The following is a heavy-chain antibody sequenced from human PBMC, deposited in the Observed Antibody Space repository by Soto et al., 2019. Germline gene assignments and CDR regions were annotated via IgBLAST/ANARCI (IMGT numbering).Heavy chain of an antibody. CDR1: GGSISSYY. CDR2: IYYSGST. V-gene: IGHV4-59*01. CDR3: ARGSGSGSYYFSYYYGMDV. J-gene: IGHJ6*02. D-gene: IGHD3-10*01. Sequence: SETLSLTCTVSGGSISSYYWSWIRPPPGKGLEWIGYIYYSGSTNYNPSLKSRVTISVDTSKNQFSLKLSSVTAADTAVYYCARGSGSGSYYFSYYYGMDVWGQGTTVTVSS.